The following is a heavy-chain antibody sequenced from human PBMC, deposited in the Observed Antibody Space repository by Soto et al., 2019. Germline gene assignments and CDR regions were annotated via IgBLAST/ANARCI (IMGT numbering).Heavy chain of an antibody. CDR2: ISSSGSHA. CDR1: GFIFSSYS. CDR3: ARDRDGYNPVDY. D-gene: IGHD1-1*01. J-gene: IGHJ4*02. V-gene: IGHV3-21*01. Sequence: EVQLVESGGGLVKPGGSLRLSCAASGFIFSSYSMNWVRQAPGKGLEWVSCISSSGSHADYADSVKGRFTISRDNAKESLYLQMNSMRAEDTAVYYCARDRDGYNPVDYWGQGTLVTVSS.